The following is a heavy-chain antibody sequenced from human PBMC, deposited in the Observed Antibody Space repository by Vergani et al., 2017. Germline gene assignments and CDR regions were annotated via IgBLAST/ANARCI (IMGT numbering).Heavy chain of an antibody. CDR2: ISRRSDTI. V-gene: IGHV3-48*01. CDR3: TTDPRYCGDGSCYWLRDHHYYGMDV. Sequence: EVQLVESGGGLVQPGGSLRLSCTASGFTFSSYNMNWVRQAPGKGLEWVSYISRRSDTIYYADSVKGRFTVSRDNAKNSLFLQLNGLRAEDTAVYYCTTDPRYCGDGSCYWLRDHHYYGMDVWGQGTTVTVSS. D-gene: IGHD2-21*01. CDR1: GFTFSSYN. J-gene: IGHJ6*02.